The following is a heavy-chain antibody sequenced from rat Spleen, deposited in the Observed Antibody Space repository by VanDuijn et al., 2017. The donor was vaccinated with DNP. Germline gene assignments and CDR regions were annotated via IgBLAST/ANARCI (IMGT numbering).Heavy chain of an antibody. J-gene: IGHJ2*01. Sequence: EVQLVESGGDLVQPGRSLKVSCVVSGFTFNKYWMTWIRQVPGKGLEWVASITTSGDSIYSPDSVKVRFTISRDNAENTVYLQINSLRSEDTASYYCAKGGDYGGFDYWGQGVMVTVSS. CDR3: AKGGDYGGFDY. D-gene: IGHD1-11*01. CDR2: ITTSGDSI. V-gene: IGHV5-31*01. CDR1: GFTFNKYW.